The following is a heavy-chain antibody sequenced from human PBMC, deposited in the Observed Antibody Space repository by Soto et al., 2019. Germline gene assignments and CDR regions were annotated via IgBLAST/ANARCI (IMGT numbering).Heavy chain of an antibody. CDR1: GGSVSSGSYY. D-gene: IGHD4-17*01. V-gene: IGHV4-61*01. CDR2: IYYSGST. J-gene: IGHJ6*02. Sequence: SETLSLTCTVSGGSVSSGSYYWSWIRQPPGKGLEWIGYIYYSGSTNYNPSLKSRVTISVDTSKNQFSLKLNSVTAADTAVYYCARGVNYGDYVYYYGMDVWGQGTTVTVSS. CDR3: ARGVNYGDYVYYYGMDV.